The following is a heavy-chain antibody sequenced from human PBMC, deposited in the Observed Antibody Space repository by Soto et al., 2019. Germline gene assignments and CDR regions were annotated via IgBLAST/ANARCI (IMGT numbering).Heavy chain of an antibody. Sequence: QVQLVQSGAEVKKPGSSVNVSCKASGGTFRSYAISWVRQAPGKRLEWMGGIIPIFGTANYAQKFQGGVTITAEEATSTAYMEQSSLRSEYTAVYYCARGSYYYDSSGYTPRAFDIWGQGTMVTVSS. V-gene: IGHV1-69*01. CDR1: GGTFRSYA. J-gene: IGHJ3*02. CDR3: ARGSYYYDSSGYTPRAFDI. D-gene: IGHD3-22*01. CDR2: IIPIFGTA.